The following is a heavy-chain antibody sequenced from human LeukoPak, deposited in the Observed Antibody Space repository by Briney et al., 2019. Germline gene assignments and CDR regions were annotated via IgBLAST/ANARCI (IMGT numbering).Heavy chain of an antibody. Sequence: PGGSLRLSCAGSEFTFSSYYMSWVRQAPGKGLEWVANINEDGSGAGYLDSVKGRFTISRDNAKNSVHLQMNSLRADDAAVYYCARVGYKWDDDGVDYWGQGTLVTVSS. CDR1: EFTFSSYY. CDR2: INEDGSGA. J-gene: IGHJ4*02. V-gene: IGHV3-7*01. D-gene: IGHD1-1*01. CDR3: ARVGYKWDDDGVDY.